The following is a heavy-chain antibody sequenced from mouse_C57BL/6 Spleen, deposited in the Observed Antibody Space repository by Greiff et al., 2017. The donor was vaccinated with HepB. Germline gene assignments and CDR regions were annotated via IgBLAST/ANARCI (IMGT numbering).Heavy chain of an antibody. J-gene: IGHJ2*01. CDR2: ISSGGDYI. V-gene: IGHV5-9-1*02. CDR1: GFTFSSYA. CDR3: TREGGYDGVGDY. Sequence: EVQGVESGEGLVKPGGSLKLSCAASGFTFSSYAMSWVRQTPEKRLEWVAYISSGGDYIYYADTVKGRFTISRDNARNTLYLQMSSLKSEDTAMYYWTREGGYDGVGDYWGQGTTLTVSS. D-gene: IGHD2-2*01.